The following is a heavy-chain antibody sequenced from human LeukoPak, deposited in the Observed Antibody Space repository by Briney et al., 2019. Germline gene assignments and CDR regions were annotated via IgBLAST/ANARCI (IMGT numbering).Heavy chain of an antibody. D-gene: IGHD5-24*01. CDR1: GGSISSYY. CDR2: IYTSGST. J-gene: IGHJ4*02. Sequence: SETLSLTCTVSGGSISSYYWSWIRQPAGKGLEWIGRIYTSGSTNYNPSLKSRVTISVDTSKNQFSLKLSSVTAADTAVYYCARFPPYGEMATMGRDYWGQGTLVTVSS. CDR3: ARFPPYGEMATMGRDY. V-gene: IGHV4-4*07.